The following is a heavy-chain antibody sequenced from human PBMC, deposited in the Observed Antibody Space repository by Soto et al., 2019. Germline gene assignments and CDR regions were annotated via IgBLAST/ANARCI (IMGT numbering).Heavy chain of an antibody. CDR2: IYYSGST. V-gene: IGHV4-39*01. Sequence: QLQLQESGPGLVKPSETLSLTCTVSGGSISSSSYYWGWIRQPPGKGLEWIGSIYYSGSTYYNPSLKRWVTISVDTSKNQFALKLSSVTAADTAVYYCARQEKVYEGIVLVGGGGRYYYGMDVWGQGTTVTVSS. CDR1: GGSISSSSYY. CDR3: ARQEKVYEGIVLVGGGGRYYYGMDV. J-gene: IGHJ6*02. D-gene: IGHD2-2*01.